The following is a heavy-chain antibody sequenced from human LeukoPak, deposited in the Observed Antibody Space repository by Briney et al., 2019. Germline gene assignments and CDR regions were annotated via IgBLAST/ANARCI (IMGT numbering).Heavy chain of an antibody. D-gene: IGHD1-26*01. J-gene: IGHJ4*02. CDR3: ARGERGDY. Sequence: GGSLRLSCAASAFTFSIYEMNWVRQAPGKGLEWVSYISSIGTTIYYADSVKGRFTISRDNAKNSLYMQMNSLRAEDTAVYYCARGERGDYWGQGTLVTVSS. CDR1: AFTFSIYE. CDR2: ISSIGTTI. V-gene: IGHV3-48*03.